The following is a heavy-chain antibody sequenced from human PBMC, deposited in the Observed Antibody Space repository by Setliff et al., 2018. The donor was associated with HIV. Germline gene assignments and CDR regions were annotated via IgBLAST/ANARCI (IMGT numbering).Heavy chain of an antibody. D-gene: IGHD3-3*01. Sequence: GASVKVSCKASGGTFSNYALSWVRQAPGQGLEWMGGIIPFLDIANYAQKFQGRVTITADKYTSTAYMELSSLGAGDTDVYYCARGSMTIFVVVISVNYYYYIVVGGKETGVTL. V-gene: IGHV1-69*10. CDR1: GGTFSNYA. CDR3: ARGSMTIFVVVISVNYYYYIVV. J-gene: IGHJ6*03. CDR2: IIPFLDIA.